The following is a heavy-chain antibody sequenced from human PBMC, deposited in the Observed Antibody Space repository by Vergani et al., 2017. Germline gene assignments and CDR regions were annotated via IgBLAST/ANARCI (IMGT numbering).Heavy chain of an antibody. CDR2: INHSGST. J-gene: IGHJ5*02. D-gene: IGHD2-2*01. CDR1: GGSFSGYY. CDR3: ARDIVVVPAATLQNHWFDR. V-gene: IGHV4-34*01. Sequence: QVQLQQWGAGLLKPSETLSLTCAVYGGSFSGYYWSWIRQPPGKGLEWIGEINHSGSTNYNPSLKSRVTISVDTSKNQFSLKLSSVTAADTAVYYCARDIVVVPAATLQNHWFDRWGQGTLVTVSS.